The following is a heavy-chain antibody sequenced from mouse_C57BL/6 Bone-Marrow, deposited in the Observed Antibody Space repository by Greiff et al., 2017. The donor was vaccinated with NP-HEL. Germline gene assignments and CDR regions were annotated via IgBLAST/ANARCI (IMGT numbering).Heavy chain of an antibody. V-gene: IGHV1-63*01. CDR1: GYTFTNYW. Sequence: QVQLQQSGAELVRPGTSVKMSCKASGYTFTNYWIGWAKQRPGHGLEWIGDIYPGGGYTNYNEKFKGKATLTADKSSSTAYMQFSSLPSEDSAIYYCAREPFYYDYDGGRTYWYFDVWGTGTTVTVSS. D-gene: IGHD2-4*01. CDR3: AREPFYYDYDGGRTYWYFDV. CDR2: IYPGGGYT. J-gene: IGHJ1*03.